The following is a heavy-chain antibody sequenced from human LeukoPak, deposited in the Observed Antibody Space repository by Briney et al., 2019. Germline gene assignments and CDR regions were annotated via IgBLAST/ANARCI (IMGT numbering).Heavy chain of an antibody. CDR1: GFTFSSYS. Sequence: PGGSLRLSCAASGFTFSSYSMNWVRQAPGKGLEWVSSISSSSSYIYYADSVKGRFTISRDNAKNSLYLQMNSLRAEDTAVYYCAREGWADYYDTSDSLFDYWGQGTLVTVSS. V-gene: IGHV3-21*01. CDR3: AREGWADYYDTSDSLFDY. J-gene: IGHJ4*02. CDR2: ISSSSSYI. D-gene: IGHD3-22*01.